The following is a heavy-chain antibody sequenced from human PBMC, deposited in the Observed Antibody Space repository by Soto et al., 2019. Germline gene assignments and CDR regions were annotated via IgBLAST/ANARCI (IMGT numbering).Heavy chain of an antibody. CDR2: MNPINGAT. J-gene: IGHJ6*02. Sequence: GASVKVSCKASGYDFTAYDINWVRQASGQGLEWMGCMNPINGATGSARSFQGRVSMTRNTATGTAYLELTSLRSDDSAVYYCGRGPSPRAPAGGTPYYYAMDVGGQGTTVTVS. CDR3: GRGPSPRAPAGGTPYYYAMDV. V-gene: IGHV1-8*02. CDR1: GYDFTAYD. D-gene: IGHD6-13*01.